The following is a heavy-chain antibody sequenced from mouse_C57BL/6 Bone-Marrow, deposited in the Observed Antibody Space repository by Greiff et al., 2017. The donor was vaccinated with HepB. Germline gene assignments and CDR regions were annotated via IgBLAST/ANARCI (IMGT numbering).Heavy chain of an antibody. CDR2: ISSGGSYT. V-gene: IGHV5-6*01. Sequence: EVQGVESGGDLVKPGGSLKLSCAASGFTFSSYGMSWVRQTPDKRLEWVATISSGGSYTYYPDSVKGRFTISRDNAENTLYLQMSSLKSEDTAMYYCARGIYYYGSPFDYWGQGTTLTVSS. CDR3: ARGIYYYGSPFDY. D-gene: IGHD1-1*01. CDR1: GFTFSSYG. J-gene: IGHJ2*01.